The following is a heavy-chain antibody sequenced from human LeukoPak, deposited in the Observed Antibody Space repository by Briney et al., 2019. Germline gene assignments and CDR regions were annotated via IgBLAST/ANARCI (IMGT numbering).Heavy chain of an antibody. CDR3: SRDWAPAGLLDF. CDR2: IKEDGSEK. V-gene: IGHV3-7*05. J-gene: IGHJ4*02. CDR1: GFTISDEW. D-gene: IGHD6-13*01. Sequence: GGSLRLSCANSGFTISDEWMSGVRQAPGKGLEWVANIKEDGSEKNYVDSVKGRFTVSRDNAKNSLYLQMNSLRGDDAAIYYCSRDWAPAGLLDFCGQGTLVTVSS.